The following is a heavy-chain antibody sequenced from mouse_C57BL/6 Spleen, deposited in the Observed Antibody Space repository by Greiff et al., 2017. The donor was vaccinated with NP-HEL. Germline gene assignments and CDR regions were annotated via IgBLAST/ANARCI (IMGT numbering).Heavy chain of an antibody. V-gene: IGHV5-16*01. CDR3: AREGYSGSSHYFDY. CDR1: GFTFSDYY. J-gene: IGHJ2*01. CDR2: INYDGSST. D-gene: IGHD1-1*01. Sequence: EVQVVESEGGLVQPGSSMKLSCTASGFTFSDYYMAWVRQVPEKGLEWVANINYDGSSTYYLDSLKSRFIISRDNAKNILYLQMSSLTSEDTATYYCAREGYSGSSHYFDYWGQGTTLTVSS.